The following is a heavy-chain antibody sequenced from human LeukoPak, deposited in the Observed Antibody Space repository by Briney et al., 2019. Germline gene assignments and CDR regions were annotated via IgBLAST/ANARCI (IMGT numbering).Heavy chain of an antibody. CDR2: IYPGDSDT. CDR1: GYTFTTYW. CDR3: ARPAGYYDSSGYSPRYFDP. J-gene: IGHJ5*02. D-gene: IGHD3-22*01. V-gene: IGHV5-51*01. Sequence: GESLKISCKGSGYTFTTYWIAWVRQMPGKGLEWMGIIYPGDSDTRYSPSFQGQVTISVDKSISTAYLQWSSLKASDTAMYYCARPAGYYDSSGYSPRYFDPWAREPWSPSPQ.